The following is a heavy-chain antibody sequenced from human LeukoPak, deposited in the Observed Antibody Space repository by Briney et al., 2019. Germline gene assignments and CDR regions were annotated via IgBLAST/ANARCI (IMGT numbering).Heavy chain of an antibody. Sequence: PSETLSLTCTVSGDSISSYYWSWIRQPPGKGLEWIGYMYYRGSTNYDPSLKSRVTISVDTSKNQFSLKLRSVTAADTAVYYCARDPSNSYAMDVWGQGTTATVSS. V-gene: IGHV4-59*01. J-gene: IGHJ6*02. CDR3: ARDPSNSYAMDV. CDR1: GDSISSYY. CDR2: MYYRGST.